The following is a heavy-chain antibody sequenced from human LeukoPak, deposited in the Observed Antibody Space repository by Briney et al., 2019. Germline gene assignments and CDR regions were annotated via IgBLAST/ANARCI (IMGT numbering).Heavy chain of an antibody. CDR2: IYYSGST. V-gene: IGHV4-39*07. J-gene: IGHJ5*02. CDR3: ARDRGGYSDFDP. CDR1: GGSISSSSYY. D-gene: IGHD5-12*01. Sequence: PSETLSLTCTVSGGSISSSSYYWGWIRQPPGKGLEWIGSIYYSGSTYYSPSLKSRVTISVDTSKNQFSLKLSSVTAADTAVYYCARDRGGYSDFDPWGQGTLVTVSS.